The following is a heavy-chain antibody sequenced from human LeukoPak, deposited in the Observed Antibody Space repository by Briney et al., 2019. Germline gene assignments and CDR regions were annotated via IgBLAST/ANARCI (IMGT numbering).Heavy chain of an antibody. CDR3: AKDLEQWLAPGDFDY. D-gene: IGHD6-19*01. CDR2: ISGSGGST. J-gene: IGHJ4*02. CDR1: GITFNSYA. V-gene: IGHV3-23*01. Sequence: GGSLRLSCAASGITFNSYAMSWVRQAPGKGLEWVSAISGSGGSTYYADSVKGRVTISRDNSKNTLYLQMNSLRAEDTAVYYCAKDLEQWLAPGDFDYWGQGTLVTVSS.